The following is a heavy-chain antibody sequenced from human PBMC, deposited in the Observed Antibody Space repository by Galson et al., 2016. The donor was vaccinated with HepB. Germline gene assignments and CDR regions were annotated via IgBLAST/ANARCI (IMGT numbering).Heavy chain of an antibody. CDR3: TRDGYNHIAFDI. V-gene: IGHV3-23*01. Sequence: SLRLSCAASGFTLSTYAMSWVRQAPGKGLEWVSSSSGTGATTYYADSVKGRFTISRDNSRNTLYLQLDSLRAEDTALYYCTRDGYNHIAFDIWGRGTMVTVSS. CDR1: GFTLSTYA. CDR2: SSGTGATT. D-gene: IGHD5-24*01. J-gene: IGHJ3*02.